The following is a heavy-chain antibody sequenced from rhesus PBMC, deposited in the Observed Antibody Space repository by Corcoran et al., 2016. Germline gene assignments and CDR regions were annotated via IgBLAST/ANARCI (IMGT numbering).Heavy chain of an antibody. D-gene: IGHD3-22*01. J-gene: IGHJ5-2*02. CDR2: IRNKGNSYTT. V-gene: IGHV3-13*01. CDR1: GFSFRHNY. Sequence: EVPLVGSVGGLVQPGGALRLSCAGSGFSFRHNYMHWVRQAKGKGIEWVGVIRNKGNSYTTEYGAAVKGRFTISRDDSQNTLYLQMSSLKTEDTAVYYCSLEENSLDVWGRGVLVTVAS. CDR3: SLEENSLDV.